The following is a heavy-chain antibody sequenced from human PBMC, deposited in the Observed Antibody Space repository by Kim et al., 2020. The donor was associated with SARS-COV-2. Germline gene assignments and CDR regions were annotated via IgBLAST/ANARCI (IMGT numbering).Heavy chain of an antibody. D-gene: IGHD2-15*01. J-gene: IGHJ4*02. CDR1: GFTFSSYS. V-gene: IGHV3-21*01. Sequence: GGSLRLSCAASGFTFSSYSMNWVRQAPGKGLEWVSSISSSSSYIYYADSVKGRFTISRDNAKNSLYLQMNSLRAEDTAVYYCARDPNGGIFQDILDYWGQGTLVTVSS. CDR2: ISSSSSYI. CDR3: ARDPNGGIFQDILDY.